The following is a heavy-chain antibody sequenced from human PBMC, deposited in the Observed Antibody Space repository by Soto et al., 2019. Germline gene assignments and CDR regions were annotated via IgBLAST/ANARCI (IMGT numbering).Heavy chain of an antibody. J-gene: IGHJ6*02. D-gene: IGHD6-19*01. V-gene: IGHV3-30-3*01. CDR3: ARERPAVAGAFYYYYGMDV. CDR2: ISYDGSSK. Sequence: QVQLVESGGGVVQPGRSLRLSCAASGFTFSSYAMHWVRQAPGKGLEWVAVISYDGSSKYYADSVKGRFTISRDNSKNTLYLQMNSLRAEDTAVYYCARERPAVAGAFYYYYGMDVWGQGTTVTVSS. CDR1: GFTFSSYA.